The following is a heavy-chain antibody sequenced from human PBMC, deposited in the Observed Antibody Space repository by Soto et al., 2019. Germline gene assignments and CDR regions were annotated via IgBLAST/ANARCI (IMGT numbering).Heavy chain of an antibody. D-gene: IGHD6-13*01. CDR2: INAGNGNT. CDR3: ARDEGWIAEHDY. CDR1: GYTFTSYA. J-gene: IGHJ4*02. V-gene: IGHV1-3*01. Sequence: GASVKVSCKASGYTFTSYAMHWVRRAPGQRLEWMGWINAGNGNTKYSQKFQGRVTITRDTSASTAYMELSSLRSEDTAVYYCARDEGWIAEHDYWGQGTLVTVSS.